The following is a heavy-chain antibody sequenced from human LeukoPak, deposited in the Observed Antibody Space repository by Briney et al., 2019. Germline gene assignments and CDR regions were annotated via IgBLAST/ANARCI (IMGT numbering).Heavy chain of an antibody. CDR3: ARARYCSGGSCYAEY. CDR2: IYPGDSDT. J-gene: IGHJ4*02. V-gene: IGHV5-51*01. D-gene: IGHD2-15*01. CDR1: GYNFTTYW. Sequence: LGESLKISCKGSGYNFTTYWIGWVRQLPGKGLEWMGIIYPGDSDTRYSPSFQGQVTISADNSISTAYLQWSSLKASDTAMYYCARARYCSGGSCYAEYWGQGTLVTVSS.